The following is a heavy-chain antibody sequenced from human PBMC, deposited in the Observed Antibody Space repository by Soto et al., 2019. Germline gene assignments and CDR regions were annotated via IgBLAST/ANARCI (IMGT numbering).Heavy chain of an antibody. J-gene: IGHJ4*02. D-gene: IGHD3-22*01. CDR1: GFTFSSYA. Sequence: GGSLRLSCAASGFTFSSYAMSWVRQAPGKGLEWVSAISGSGGSTYYADSVKGRFTISRDNSKNTLYLQMNSLRAEDTAVYYCAKSVYLRSPTGVKSITTVPFDYWGQGTLVTVSS. CDR3: AKSVYLRSPTGVKSITTVPFDY. CDR2: ISGSGGST. V-gene: IGHV3-23*01.